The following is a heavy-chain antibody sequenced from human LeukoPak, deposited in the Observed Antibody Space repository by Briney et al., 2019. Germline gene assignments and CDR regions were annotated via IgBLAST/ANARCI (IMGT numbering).Heavy chain of an antibody. CDR3: AKAAVYSKRWTPFDD. D-gene: IGHD1-26*01. Sequence: AGGSLRLSCAASGFTFSSSAVSWVRQAPGKGLEWVSSINGRGDTTFYADSVKGRFTVSRDNSKSTVYLQMNSLRPEDTAVYYCAKAAVYSKRWTPFDDWGRGTLVTVSS. CDR2: INGRGDTT. CDR1: GFTFSSSA. J-gene: IGHJ4*02. V-gene: IGHV3-23*01.